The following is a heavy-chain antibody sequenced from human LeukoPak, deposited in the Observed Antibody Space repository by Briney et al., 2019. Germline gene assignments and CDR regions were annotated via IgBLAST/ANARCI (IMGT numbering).Heavy chain of an antibody. J-gene: IGHJ4*02. V-gene: IGHV3-33*01. Sequence: GGSLRLSCAASGFIFSNDAMHWVRQAPGKGLEWVAFIWFDGSNKHYADSVKGRFTISRDNSEDTLYLQMNSLRAEDTAVYYCARDPSGSGFAFDSWGQGALVTVSS. CDR1: GFIFSNDA. D-gene: IGHD1-1*01. CDR2: IWFDGSNK. CDR3: ARDPSGSGFAFDS.